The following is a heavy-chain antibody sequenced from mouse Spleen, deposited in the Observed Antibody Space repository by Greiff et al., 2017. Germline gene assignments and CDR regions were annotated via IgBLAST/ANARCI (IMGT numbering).Heavy chain of an antibody. CDR2: ISDGGSYT. CDR3: ARDPVWYFDV. J-gene: IGHJ1*03. Sequence: EVKLVESGGGLVKPGGSLKLSCAASGFTFSSYAMSWVRQTPEKRLEWVATISDGGSYTYYPDNVKGRFTISRDNAKNNLYLQMSHLKSEDTAMYYCARDPVWYFDVWGTGTTVTVSS. V-gene: IGHV5-4*01. CDR1: GFTFSSYA.